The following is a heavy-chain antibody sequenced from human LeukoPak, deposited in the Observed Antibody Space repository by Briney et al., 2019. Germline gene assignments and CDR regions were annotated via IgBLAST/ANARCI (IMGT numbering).Heavy chain of an antibody. CDR3: ARLGPRQVYDY. V-gene: IGHV3-7*05. D-gene: IGHD1-14*01. CDR2: IKQDGSQK. J-gene: IGHJ4*02. CDR1: AFTFSSYG. Sequence: GGSLRLSCAASAFTFSSYGMSWVRQAPGKGLQWVANIKQDGSQKYYVDSVKGRFTISRDNAMNSLYLQMDSLRSDDTAVYYCARLGPRQVYDYWGQGTLVTVSS.